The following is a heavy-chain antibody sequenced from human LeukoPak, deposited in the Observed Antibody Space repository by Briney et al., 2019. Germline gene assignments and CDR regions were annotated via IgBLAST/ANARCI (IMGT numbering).Heavy chain of an antibody. J-gene: IGHJ5*02. Sequence: ASVKVSCKASGYTFTGYYMHWVRQAPGQGLEWMGWINPNSGGTNYAQKFQGRVTMTRDTSISTAYMELSRLRSDDTAVYYCAREAVAGTYWLDPWGQGTLVTVSS. D-gene: IGHD6-19*01. V-gene: IGHV1-2*02. CDR1: GYTFTGYY. CDR3: AREAVAGTYWLDP. CDR2: INPNSGGT.